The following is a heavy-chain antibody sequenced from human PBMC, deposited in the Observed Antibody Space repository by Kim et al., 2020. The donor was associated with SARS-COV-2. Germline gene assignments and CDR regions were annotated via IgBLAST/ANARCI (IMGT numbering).Heavy chain of an antibody. D-gene: IGHD5-18*01. V-gene: IGHV3-33*01. Sequence: YHGDSVKGRLSISRDNSKNTLYLQMNSMRAEGTAVYYCARGSIQLWLFDYWGQGTLVTVSS. CDR3: ARGSIQLWLFDY. J-gene: IGHJ4*02.